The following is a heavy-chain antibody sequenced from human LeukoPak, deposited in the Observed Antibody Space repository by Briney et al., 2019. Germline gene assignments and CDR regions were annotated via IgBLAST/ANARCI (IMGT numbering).Heavy chain of an antibody. CDR2: IYTSGST. D-gene: IGHD7-27*01. V-gene: IGHV4-61*02. Sequence: PSETLSLTCTVSGGSISSGSYYWSWIRQPAGKGLEWIGRIYTSGSTNYNPSLKSRVTISVDTSKNQFSLKLSSVTAADTAVYYCARGTGDTAYYFDFWGQGVLVTVSS. J-gene: IGHJ4*02. CDR1: GGSISSGSYY. CDR3: ARGTGDTAYYFDF.